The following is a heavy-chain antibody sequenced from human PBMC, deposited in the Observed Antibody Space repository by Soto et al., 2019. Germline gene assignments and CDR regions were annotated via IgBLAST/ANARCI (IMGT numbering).Heavy chain of an antibody. CDR2: INHSGST. Sequence: SETLSLTCAAYGASFSGYYWTWIRPPPGTGLEWIGEINHSGSTNYNPSHKSRVTISVDTSKNQFSLKLTSVTAADTAVYYCARDKFSGLFDYWGQGTLVT. V-gene: IGHV4-34*01. J-gene: IGHJ4*02. D-gene: IGHD3-3*01. CDR1: GASFSGYY. CDR3: ARDKFSGLFDY.